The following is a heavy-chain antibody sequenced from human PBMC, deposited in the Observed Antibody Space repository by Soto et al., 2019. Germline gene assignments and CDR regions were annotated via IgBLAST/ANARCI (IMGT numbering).Heavy chain of an antibody. D-gene: IGHD6-13*01. Sequence: SVKVSCKASGGTFSSYTISWVRQAPGQGLEWMGRIIPILGIANYAQKFQGRVTITADKSTSTAYMELSSLRSEDTAVYYCASGLKAADRTPWCSDPRDQGTLVT. CDR1: GGTFSSYT. J-gene: IGHJ5*02. V-gene: IGHV1-69*02. CDR3: ASGLKAADRTPWCSDP. CDR2: IIPILGIA.